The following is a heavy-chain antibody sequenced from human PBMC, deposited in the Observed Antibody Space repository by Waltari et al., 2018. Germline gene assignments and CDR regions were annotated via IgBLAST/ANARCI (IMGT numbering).Heavy chain of an antibody. Sequence: QVQLVESGGGVVQPGRSLRLSCAASGFTFSSYGMHWARQASGKGLEWVAVISYDGSNKYYADSVKGRFTISRDNSKNTLYLQMNSLRAEDTAVYYCAKGTPPYGSGSYAGFGYWGQGTLVTVSS. J-gene: IGHJ4*02. CDR2: ISYDGSNK. D-gene: IGHD3-10*01. CDR3: AKGTPPYGSGSYAGFGY. CDR1: GFTFSSYG. V-gene: IGHV3-30*18.